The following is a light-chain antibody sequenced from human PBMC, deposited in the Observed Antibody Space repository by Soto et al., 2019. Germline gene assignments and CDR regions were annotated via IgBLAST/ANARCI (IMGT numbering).Light chain of an antibody. CDR2: DAS. CDR1: QDVSRY. CDR3: QQRSNWPT. V-gene: IGKV3-11*01. J-gene: IGKJ1*01. Sequence: EIVLTQSPATLSLSPGERATLSFRATQDVSRYLAWYQQKPGQSPRLLIYDASNRATGIPARFSGSGSGTDFTLTISSLEPEDFAVYYCQQRSNWPTFGQGTKVDIK.